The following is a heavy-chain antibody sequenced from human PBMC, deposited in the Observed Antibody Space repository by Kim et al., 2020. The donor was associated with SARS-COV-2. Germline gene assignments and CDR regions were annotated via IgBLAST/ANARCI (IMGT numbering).Heavy chain of an antibody. CDR3: ARSARITGTPYYYYGMDV. D-gene: IGHD1-20*01. J-gene: IGHJ6*02. V-gene: IGHV1-3*01. Sequence: ASVKVSCKASGYTFTSYAMHWVRQAPGQRLEWMGWINAGNGNTKYSQKFQGRVTITRDTSASTAYMELSSLRSEDTAVYYCARSARITGTPYYYYGMDVWGQGTTVTVSS. CDR1: GYTFTSYA. CDR2: INAGNGNT.